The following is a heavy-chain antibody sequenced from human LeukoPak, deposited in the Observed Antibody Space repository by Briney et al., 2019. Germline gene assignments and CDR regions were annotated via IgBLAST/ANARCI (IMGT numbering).Heavy chain of an antibody. V-gene: IGHV1-18*01. D-gene: IGHD2-15*01. CDR3: ARDSADCSGGSCYSAEYFQH. Sequence: ASVKVSCKASGYTFTNYGITWVRQAPGQGLEWMGWFSVYNGNTKYAQKLQGRVTMTTDTSTSTAYIELRSLRSDDTAVYYCARDSADCSGGSCYSAEYFQHWGQGTLVTVSS. J-gene: IGHJ1*01. CDR1: GYTFTNYG. CDR2: FSVYNGNT.